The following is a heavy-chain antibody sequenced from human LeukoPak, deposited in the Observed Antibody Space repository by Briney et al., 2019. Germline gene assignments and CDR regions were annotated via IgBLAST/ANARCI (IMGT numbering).Heavy chain of an antibody. CDR2: VTWNSATI. V-gene: IGHV3-9*03. J-gene: IGHJ3*02. Sequence: GGSLRLSCAASGFTVSSNYMSWVRQAPGKGLEWVSGVTWNSATIAYADSVKGRFTISRDNAKNSLYLQMNSLRIEDMAFYYCAKGGRATRLDDAFDIWGQGTMVAVSS. CDR3: AKGGRATRLDDAFDI. CDR1: GFTVSSNY. D-gene: IGHD6-6*01.